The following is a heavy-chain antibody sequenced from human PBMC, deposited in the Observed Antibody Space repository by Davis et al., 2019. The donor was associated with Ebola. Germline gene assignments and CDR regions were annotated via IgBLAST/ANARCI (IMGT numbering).Heavy chain of an antibody. V-gene: IGHV4-59*01. CDR3: ARGHYGDSGY. D-gene: IGHD4-17*01. Sequence: PSETLSLTCTVSGGSITSYYWSWIRQSPGKGLEWIGYIHDSGSADYKSSLKSRVTISVDTSKNQFSLKLSSVTAADTAVYYCARGHYGDSGYWGQGTLVTVSS. J-gene: IGHJ4*02. CDR1: GGSITSYY. CDR2: IHDSGSA.